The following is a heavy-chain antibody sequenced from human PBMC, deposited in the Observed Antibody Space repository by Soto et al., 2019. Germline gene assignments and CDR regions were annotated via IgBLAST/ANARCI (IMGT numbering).Heavy chain of an antibody. CDR3: ARIPVDTSMIYWLDP. J-gene: IGHJ5*02. V-gene: IGHV4-61*08. D-gene: IGHD5-18*01. CDR1: GGSVSSGDYY. CDR2: IYYSGNT. Sequence: LSETLSLTCTVSGGSVSSGDYYWSWIRQPPGKGLEWIGYIYYSGNTNYNPSLKSRVIISVDTSKNLFSLKLTSVTAADTAVYYCARIPVDTSMIYWLDPWGQGTLVTVSS.